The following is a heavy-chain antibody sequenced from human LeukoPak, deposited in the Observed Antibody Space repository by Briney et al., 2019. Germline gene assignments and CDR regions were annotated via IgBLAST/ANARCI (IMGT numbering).Heavy chain of an antibody. Sequence: SVKVSCKASGYTFTGYYMHWVRQAPGQGLEWMGGIIPIFGTANYAQKFQGRVTITTDESTSTAYMELSSLRSEDTAVYYCAKHGYYYYYMDVWGKGTTVTVSS. V-gene: IGHV1-69*05. CDR1: GYTFTGYY. CDR2: IIPIFGTA. CDR3: AKHGYYYYYMDV. J-gene: IGHJ6*03.